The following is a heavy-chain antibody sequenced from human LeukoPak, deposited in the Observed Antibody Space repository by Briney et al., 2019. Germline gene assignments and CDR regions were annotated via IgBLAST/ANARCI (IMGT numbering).Heavy chain of an antibody. CDR2: IYYSGST. CDR1: GGSTNTDNYY. V-gene: IGHV4-39*01. D-gene: IGHD3-22*01. Sequence: PSETLCLTCSVSGGSTNTDNYYWGWIRQPPGKGLELIGSIYYSGSTYYNPSLKSRVTISGDTSKNQFSLKLSSVTAADTAVYYCASPHYYDSSGDVGPFDYWGQGTLVTVSS. J-gene: IGHJ4*02. CDR3: ASPHYYDSSGDVGPFDY.